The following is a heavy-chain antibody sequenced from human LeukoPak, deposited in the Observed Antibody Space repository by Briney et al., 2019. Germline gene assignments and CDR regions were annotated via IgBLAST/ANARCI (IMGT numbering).Heavy chain of an antibody. D-gene: IGHD6-19*01. V-gene: IGHV4-30-4*07. J-gene: IGHJ4*02. Sequence: TSETLSLTCAVSGGSISSGGYSWSWIRQPPGKGLEWIGYIYYSGSTYYNPSLKSRVTISVDTSKNQFSLKLSSVTAADTAVYYCARVTALARGWFRRKYFDYWGQGTLVTVSS. CDR3: ARVTALARGWFRRKYFDY. CDR2: IYYSGST. CDR1: GGSISSGGYS.